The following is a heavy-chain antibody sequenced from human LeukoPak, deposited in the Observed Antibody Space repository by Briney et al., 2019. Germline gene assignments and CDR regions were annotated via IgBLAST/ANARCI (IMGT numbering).Heavy chain of an antibody. J-gene: IGHJ5*02. CDR1: GYTFTGYY. V-gene: IGHV1-2*02. D-gene: IGHD3-3*01. CDR2: INPNSGGT. CDR3: ARDHHVLRFLEVAGLDP. Sequence: ASVKVSCKASGYTFTGYYMHWVRQAPGQGLEWMGWINPNSGGTDYAQKFQGRVTMTRDTSIGTAYMELSRLRSDDTAVYYCARDHHVLRFLEVAGLDPWGQGTLVTVSS.